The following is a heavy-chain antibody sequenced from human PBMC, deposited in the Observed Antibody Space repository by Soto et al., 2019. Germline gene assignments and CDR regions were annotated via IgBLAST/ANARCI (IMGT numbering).Heavy chain of an antibody. J-gene: IGHJ6*02. CDR1: GFTFSSYA. CDR3: AKQSRGLDFWSGSPPLYGMDV. Sequence: GGSLRLSCAASGFTFSSYAMSWVRQAPGKGLEWVSAISGSGGSTYYADSVKGRFTISRDNSKNTLYLQMNSLRAEDTAVYYCAKQSRGLDFWSGSPPLYGMDVWGQGTTVTVS. V-gene: IGHV3-23*01. D-gene: IGHD3-3*01. CDR2: ISGSGGST.